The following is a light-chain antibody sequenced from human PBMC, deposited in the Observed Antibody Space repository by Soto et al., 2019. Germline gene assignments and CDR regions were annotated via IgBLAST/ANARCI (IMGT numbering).Light chain of an antibody. CDR1: QSVGDY. J-gene: IGKJ2*01. CDR3: QQRGNLYA. CDR2: DAS. V-gene: IGKV3-11*01. Sequence: EIVLTQSPATLSLSLGERATLSCRASQSVGDYLAWYQQQPGQPPRLLISDASNRAAGIPARFSGSGSGTDFTLTSGSLEPEDFAVYYCQQRGNLYAFGQGTKLEIK.